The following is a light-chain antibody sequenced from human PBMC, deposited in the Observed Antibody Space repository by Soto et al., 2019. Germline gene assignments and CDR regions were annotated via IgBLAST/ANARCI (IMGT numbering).Light chain of an antibody. CDR1: QTITNN. CDR2: AAS. CDR3: QQSYSTPYT. J-gene: IGKJ2*01. Sequence: DIQMTQSPSSLSASVGDGVTIACRASQTITNNLNWYQKKPGKAPKLLIYAASSLHSGVPSRFSGSGSGTDFTLTISSLQPEVFATYFCQQSYSTPYTFGQGTKLDIK. V-gene: IGKV1-39*01.